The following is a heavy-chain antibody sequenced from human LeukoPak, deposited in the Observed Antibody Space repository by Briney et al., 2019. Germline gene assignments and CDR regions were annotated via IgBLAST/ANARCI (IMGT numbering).Heavy chain of an antibody. V-gene: IGHV3-23*01. CDR3: AKTPRYCSGGSCYSGYFHN. J-gene: IGHJ4*02. CDR2: ISGSGGST. D-gene: IGHD2-15*01. CDR1: GFTFSSYA. Sequence: PGRSLRLSCVASGFTFSSYAMSWVRQAPGKGLEWVSTISGSGGSTYFADSVKGRFTISRDNSKNTVYLQMNSLRVEDTALYYCAKTPRYCSGGSCYSGYFHNWGQGTRVTVSS.